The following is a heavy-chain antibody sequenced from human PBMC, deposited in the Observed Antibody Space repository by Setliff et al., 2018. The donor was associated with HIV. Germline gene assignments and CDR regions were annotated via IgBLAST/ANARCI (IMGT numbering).Heavy chain of an antibody. CDR2: IFYSGNT. D-gene: IGHD3-10*01. CDR3: ARDLKVSWFGELSVADV. CDR1: GDSINSGGYY. V-gene: IGHV4-31*03. J-gene: IGHJ6*04. Sequence: SETLSLTCTVSGDSINSGGYYWTWIRQHPGKGLEWIGYIFYSGNTSSTPSLKSRLTMSLDASENQFSLKLNSVTAADTAVYYCARDLKVSWFGELSVADVWGKGTTVTVSS.